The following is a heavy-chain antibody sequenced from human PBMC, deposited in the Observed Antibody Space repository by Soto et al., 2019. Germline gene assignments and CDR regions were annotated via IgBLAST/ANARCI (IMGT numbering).Heavy chain of an antibody. CDR3: ARVGVLRYFDWSLGLDV. V-gene: IGHV1-46*03. J-gene: IGHJ6*04. Sequence: XSVKVSCKASGCTFTSYYMHWVRQAPGQGLEWMGIINPSGGSTSYAQKFQGRVTMTRDTSTSTVYMELSSLRSEDTAVYYCARVGVLRYFDWSLGLDVWGKGTTVTVSS. CDR2: INPSGGST. D-gene: IGHD3-9*01. CDR1: GCTFTSYY.